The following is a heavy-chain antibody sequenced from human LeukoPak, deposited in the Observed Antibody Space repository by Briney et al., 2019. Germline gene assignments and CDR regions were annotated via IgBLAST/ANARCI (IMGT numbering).Heavy chain of an antibody. CDR1: GGSFSGYY. CDR3: ARGIAAAGTPHYFDY. Sequence: SETLSLTCAVYGGSFSGYYWSWIRQPPGKGLEWIGEINHSGSTNYNPSLKSRVTISVDTSKNQFSLKLSSVTAADTAVYYCARGIAAAGTPHYFDYWGQGTLVTVSS. D-gene: IGHD6-13*01. CDR2: INHSGST. V-gene: IGHV4-34*01. J-gene: IGHJ4*02.